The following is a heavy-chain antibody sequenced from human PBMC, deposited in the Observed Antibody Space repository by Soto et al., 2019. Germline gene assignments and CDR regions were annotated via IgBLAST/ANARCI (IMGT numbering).Heavy chain of an antibody. D-gene: IGHD1-1*01. V-gene: IGHV3-23*01. CDR1: GFSFSDYS. Sequence: EVHVFESGGGLVQPGGSLRLSCAASGFSFSDYSMAWVRQTPEKGLEWVSGMSIGGEKTFYIDSVKGRFIVSRDSSRDTVYFQMNRLRVDDTAVYYGARWNGYGDLWGQGTLVTVSS. CDR3: ARWNGYGDL. J-gene: IGHJ4*02. CDR2: MSIGGEKT.